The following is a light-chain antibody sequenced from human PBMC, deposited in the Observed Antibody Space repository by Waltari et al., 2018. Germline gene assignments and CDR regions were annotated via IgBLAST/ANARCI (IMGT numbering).Light chain of an antibody. J-gene: IGLJ2*01. CDR1: HSNTRAGYD. CDR2: GNF. Sequence: QSVLTQPPSVSGDPGQRVTISCTGNHSNTRAGYDVHWYQQLPGTAPKLLIYGNFDRPSGVPDRFSGSRSGTSASLVITGLQAEDEADFFCQSYDSSLSSVIFGGGTKLTVL. CDR3: QSYDSSLSSVI. V-gene: IGLV1-40*01.